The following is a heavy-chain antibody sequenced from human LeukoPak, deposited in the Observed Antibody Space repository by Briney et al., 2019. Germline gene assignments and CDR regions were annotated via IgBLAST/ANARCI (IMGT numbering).Heavy chain of an antibody. CDR2: ISYDGSNK. CDR3: AKVRGYYQGLFDY. CDR1: GFTFSSYG. Sequence: GGSLRLSCAASGFTFSSYGMHWVRQAPGKGLEWVAVISYDGSNKYYADSVKGRFTISRDNSKNTLYLQMNSLRAEDTAVYYCAKVRGYYQGLFDYWGQGTLVTVSS. J-gene: IGHJ4*02. V-gene: IGHV3-30*18. D-gene: IGHD3-22*01.